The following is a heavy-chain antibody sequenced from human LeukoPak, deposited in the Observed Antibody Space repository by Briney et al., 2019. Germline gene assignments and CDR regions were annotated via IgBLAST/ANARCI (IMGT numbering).Heavy chain of an antibody. CDR2: FYHSGST. D-gene: IGHD6-6*01. V-gene: IGHV4-38-2*02. J-gene: IGHJ4*02. CDR1: GYSISNGYY. Sequence: SETLSLTCTVSGYSISNGYYWGWIRQPPGKGLEWIVNFYHSGSTYYNPSLKGRVTISVDTSKNQFSLKLSSVTAADTAVYYCARDRGPGSSSDFDYWGQGTLVTVSS. CDR3: ARDRGPGSSSDFDY.